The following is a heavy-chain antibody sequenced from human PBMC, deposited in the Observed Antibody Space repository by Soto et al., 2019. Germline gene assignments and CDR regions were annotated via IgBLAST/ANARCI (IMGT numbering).Heavy chain of an antibody. D-gene: IGHD2-15*01. Sequence: EVQLVESGGGLVQPGGSLRLSCAASGFTFSSYWMSWVRQAPGKGLEWVANIKQDGSEKYYVDSVKGRFTISRDNAKNSLYLQMNSLRAEDTAVYYCARAVRDWEDIVVVVAATLPSHLDYWGQGTLVTVSS. CDR1: GFTFSSYW. CDR2: IKQDGSEK. J-gene: IGHJ4*02. V-gene: IGHV3-7*03. CDR3: ARAVRDWEDIVVVVAATLPSHLDY.